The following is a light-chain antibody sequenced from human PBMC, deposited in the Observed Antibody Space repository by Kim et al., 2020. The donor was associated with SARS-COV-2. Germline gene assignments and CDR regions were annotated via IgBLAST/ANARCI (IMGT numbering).Light chain of an antibody. Sequence: SVELTCTLSSGHGSCAIAGHQQQPRKDPRYLMKLNSDGSLSKGDANPDRSAGASAGAERYPTIASLQSEDEADYYCQTWGTGIRVFGKGTQLTVL. CDR1: SGHGSCA. CDR2: LNSDGSL. J-gene: IGLJ3*02. CDR3: QTWGTGIRV. V-gene: IGLV4-69*01.